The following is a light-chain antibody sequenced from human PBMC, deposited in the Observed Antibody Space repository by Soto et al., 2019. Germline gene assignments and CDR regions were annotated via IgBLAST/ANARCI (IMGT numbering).Light chain of an antibody. CDR3: TSYTSSSTNDV. J-gene: IGLJ1*01. V-gene: IGLV2-14*01. CDR2: EVS. Sequence: QSALTQPASVSGSPGQSITISCTGTSSDIGGYNYVSWYQQHPGKAPKLMIYEVSNRPSGVSNRVSGSKSGNTASLTISGLQDEDEADYYCTSYTSSSTNDVFGTGTKLTVL. CDR1: SSDIGGYNY.